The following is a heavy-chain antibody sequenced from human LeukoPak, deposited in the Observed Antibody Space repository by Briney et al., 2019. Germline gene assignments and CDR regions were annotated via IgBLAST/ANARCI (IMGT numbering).Heavy chain of an antibody. V-gene: IGHV3-23*01. D-gene: IGHD5-12*01. Sequence: GSLRLSCAASGFTFSSYAMSWVRQAPGKGLEWVSAISGNGGSTYYADSVKGRFTISRDNAKNSLYLQMNSLRAEDTAVYYCARDYKRVVATIRPHPFDYWGQGTLVTVSS. CDR1: GFTFSSYA. CDR2: ISGNGGST. CDR3: ARDYKRVVATIRPHPFDY. J-gene: IGHJ4*02.